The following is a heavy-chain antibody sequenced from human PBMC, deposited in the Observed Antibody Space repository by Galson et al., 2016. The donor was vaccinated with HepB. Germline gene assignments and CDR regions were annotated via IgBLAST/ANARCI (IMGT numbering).Heavy chain of an antibody. CDR2: IHNSGST. CDR3: ARAESGSPDMGRGVLLFDYGMDV. V-gene: IGHV4-59*02. CDR1: GGSGSSFY. J-gene: IGHJ6*02. D-gene: IGHD3-10*01. Sequence: SETLSLTCTVSGGSGSSFYWSWIRQPPGKGLEWIGHIHNSGSTNYNPSLKSRVTISIDTSKKKFSLKLSSVTAADTAIYYCARAESGSPDMGRGVLLFDYGMDVWGQGTTVTFSS.